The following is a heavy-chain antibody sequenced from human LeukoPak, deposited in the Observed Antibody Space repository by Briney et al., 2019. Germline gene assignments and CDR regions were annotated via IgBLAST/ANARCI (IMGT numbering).Heavy chain of an antibody. J-gene: IGHJ6*03. CDR1: GFTFSGYG. Sequence: GGSLRLSCAASGFTFSGYGMHWVRQAPGKGLEWVAVISYDGSNKYYADSVKGRFTISRDNAKNSLYLQMNSLRAEDTAVYYCARSASIAAGADMDVWGKGTTVTVSS. D-gene: IGHD6-6*01. CDR3: ARSASIAAGADMDV. CDR2: ISYDGSNK. V-gene: IGHV3-30*03.